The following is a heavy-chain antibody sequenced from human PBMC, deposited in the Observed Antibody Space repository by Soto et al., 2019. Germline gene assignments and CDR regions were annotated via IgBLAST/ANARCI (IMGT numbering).Heavy chain of an antibody. D-gene: IGHD6-13*01. CDR3: ARLIAAAGRVRYDY. CDR1: GGSISSSSYY. V-gene: IGHV4-39*01. J-gene: IGHJ4*02. Sequence: SETLSLTCTVSGGSISSSSYYWGWIRQPPGKGLEWIGSIYYSGSTYFNPSLKSRVTISVDTSKNQFSLKLSSVTAADTAVYYCARLIAAAGRVRYDYWGQGTLVTVSS. CDR2: IYYSGST.